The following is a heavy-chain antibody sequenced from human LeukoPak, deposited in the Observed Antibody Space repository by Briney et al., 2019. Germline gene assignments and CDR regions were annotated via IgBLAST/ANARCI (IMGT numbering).Heavy chain of an antibody. V-gene: IGHV3-33*01. J-gene: IGHJ6*02. CDR3: ARVIAYCGGDCYRRRYYYYGMDV. Sequence: PGRPLRLSCAASGFTFSSYGMHWVRQAPGKGLEWVAVIWYDGSNKYYADSVKGRFTISRDTSKNTLYLQMNSLRAEDTAVYYCARVIAYCGGDCYRRRYYYYGMDVWGQGTTVTVSS. D-gene: IGHD2-21*02. CDR2: IWYDGSNK. CDR1: GFTFSSYG.